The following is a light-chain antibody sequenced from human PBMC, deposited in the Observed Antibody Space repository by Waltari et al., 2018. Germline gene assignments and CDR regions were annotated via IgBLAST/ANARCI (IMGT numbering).Light chain of an antibody. Sequence: QSVLTQPPSVSGAPGQRITISSPGTTSNIGAGYDVHWYLQLPGTAPKLLILGNNNRPSGVPDRFSASKSDTSASLAITGLQAEDEADYYCQSYDSSLSGVIFGGGTKLTVL. J-gene: IGLJ2*01. CDR2: GNN. CDR1: TSNIGAGYD. CDR3: QSYDSSLSGVI. V-gene: IGLV1-40*01.